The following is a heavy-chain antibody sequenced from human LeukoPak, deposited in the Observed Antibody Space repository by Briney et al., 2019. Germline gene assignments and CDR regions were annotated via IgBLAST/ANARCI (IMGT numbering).Heavy chain of an antibody. V-gene: IGHV3-30*04. CDR2: ISNDGSEK. CDR1: GFTFSSYV. CDR3: ARDGGFTRGWTYGAGDY. Sequence: PGGSLRLSCAASGFTFSSYVMHWVRQAPGKGLECVAVISNDGSEKYYADSVKGRFTISRDNSKNTLYLQMISLGPEDTALYYCARDGGFTRGWTYGAGDYWGQGTLVAVSS. D-gene: IGHD3-10*01. J-gene: IGHJ4*02.